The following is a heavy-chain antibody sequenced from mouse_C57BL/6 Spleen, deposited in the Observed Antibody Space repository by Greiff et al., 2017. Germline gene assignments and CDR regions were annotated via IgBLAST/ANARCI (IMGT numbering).Heavy chain of an antibody. CDR1: GYTFTSYW. Sequence: VQLQQPGAELVMPGASVKLSCKASGYTFTSYWMHWVKQRPGQGLEWIGEIDPSDSYTNYNQKFKGKSKLTVDKSSSTAYMQLSSLTSEDSAVYYCARYYSTYFGDWGQGTTLTVSS. V-gene: IGHV1-69*01. D-gene: IGHD1-1*01. CDR3: ARYYSTYFGD. J-gene: IGHJ2*01. CDR2: IDPSDSYT.